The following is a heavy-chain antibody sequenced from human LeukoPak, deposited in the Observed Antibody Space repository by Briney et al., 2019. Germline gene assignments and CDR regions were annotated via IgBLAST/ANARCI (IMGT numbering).Heavy chain of an antibody. Sequence: PETLSLTCTVSGGSISTYYWSWIRQPPGKGLEWIGYMYYIGSTKYNVSNPSLKSRVTMSVDTSKNQFSLKMTSVTAADTAVYFCARDFGSGTPLAGSWGQGTLVTVSS. CDR3: ARDFGSGTPLAGS. CDR2: MYYIGST. D-gene: IGHD3-10*01. V-gene: IGHV4-59*01. CDR1: GGSISTYY. J-gene: IGHJ5*02.